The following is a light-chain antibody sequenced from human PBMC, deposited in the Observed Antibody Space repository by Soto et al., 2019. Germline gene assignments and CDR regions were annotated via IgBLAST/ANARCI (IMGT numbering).Light chain of an antibody. J-gene: IGLJ1*01. V-gene: IGLV1-47*01. CDR1: SSNIGSNF. CDR2: SSD. Sequence: QPVLAQPHSASGTPGQRVTISCSGSSSNIGSNFIYWYQQLPGTAPKLIIHSSDRRPSGVPDRFSGSKSGTSASLAISGLRSEDEADYYCAAWDDRLSGYVFGTGTQLTVL. CDR3: AAWDDRLSGYV.